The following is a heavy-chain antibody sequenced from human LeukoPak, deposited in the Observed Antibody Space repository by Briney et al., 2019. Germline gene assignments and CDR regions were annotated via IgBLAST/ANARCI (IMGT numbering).Heavy chain of an antibody. Sequence: GGSLRLSCAASGFAFSSYAMSWVRQAPGKGLEWVSGIDAGGHNTYYADSVKGRFTISRDSFKNTLYLQINSLRVDDTAVYYCAREQWLVGYYFDYWGQGTLVTVS. CDR3: AREQWLVGYYFDY. CDR2: IDAGGHNT. CDR1: GFAFSSYA. J-gene: IGHJ4*02. D-gene: IGHD6-19*01. V-gene: IGHV3-23*01.